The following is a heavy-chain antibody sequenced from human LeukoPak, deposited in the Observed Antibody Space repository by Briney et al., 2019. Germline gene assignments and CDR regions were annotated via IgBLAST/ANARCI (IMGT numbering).Heavy chain of an antibody. J-gene: IGHJ1*01. CDR3: ARTSRTYNSTAYFFPH. CDR1: GGAVSGYD. Sequence: PSETLSLTCAVYGGAVSGYDLNWIRQPPGKGLEWIGEITRGGSNNYNPSLKSRVTISEDTSKNQFSLELRSLTAADTAMYYCARTSRTYNSTAYFFPHWGQGTLVTVSS. V-gene: IGHV4-34*01. D-gene: IGHD3-22*01. CDR2: ITRGGSN.